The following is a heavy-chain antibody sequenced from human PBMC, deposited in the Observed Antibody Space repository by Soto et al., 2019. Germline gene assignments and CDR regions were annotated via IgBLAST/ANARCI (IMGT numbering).Heavy chain of an antibody. CDR3: ARDQNGSPHFDY. J-gene: IGHJ4*02. D-gene: IGHD1-26*01. Sequence: LCGGSISDYYWSWIRQPPGRGLEWIGYIYKSGSTNYNPSLKSRVTISVDTSKNLFSLRLSSVTAADTAVYYCARDQNGSPHFDYWGQGTLATVSS. CDR2: IYKSGST. CDR1: GGSISDYY. V-gene: IGHV4-59*01.